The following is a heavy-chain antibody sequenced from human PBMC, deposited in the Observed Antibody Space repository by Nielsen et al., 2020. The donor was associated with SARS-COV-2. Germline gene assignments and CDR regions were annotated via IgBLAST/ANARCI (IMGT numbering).Heavy chain of an antibody. V-gene: IGHV1-2*06. CDR2: INPTNGGT. Sequence: ASVKVSCKASGYTFTYYMHWVRQAPGQGLEWMGRINPTNGGTYYAQKFQGRVTMTRDTSISTAYMDLSGLRSDDTAVYYCARPITNNYYYYYMDVWGKGTTVTVSS. J-gene: IGHJ6*03. CDR1: GYTFTYY. D-gene: IGHD1-1*01. CDR3: ARPITNNYYYYYMDV.